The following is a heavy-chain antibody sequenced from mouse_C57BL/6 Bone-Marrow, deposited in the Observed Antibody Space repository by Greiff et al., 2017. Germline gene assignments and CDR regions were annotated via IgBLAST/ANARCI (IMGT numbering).Heavy chain of an antibody. CDR1: GYTFTSYW. D-gene: IGHD1-3*01. CDR3: ARGGYNGGFAY. CDR2: IHPNSGST. V-gene: IGHV1-64*01. Sequence: QVQLQQPGAELVKPGASVKLSCKASGYTFTSYWMHWVKQRPGQGLEWIGMIHPNSGSTNYNEKFKSKATLTVDKASSTAYMQLSSLTSEDSAVYYCARGGYNGGFAYWGQGTLVTVSA. J-gene: IGHJ3*01.